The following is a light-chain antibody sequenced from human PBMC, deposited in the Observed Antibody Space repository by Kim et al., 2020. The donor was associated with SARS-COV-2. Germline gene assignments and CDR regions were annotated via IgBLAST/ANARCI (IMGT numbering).Light chain of an antibody. CDR1: QNIDNW. CDR3: QQYENYWT. Sequence: DIQMTQSPSTLSASVGDRVTITCRASQNIDNWLAWYQQKPGKAPKLLIYKASRLHSGVPSRFSGSGSGTEFTLTISSLQPDDFGIYFCQQYENYWTFGLGTKVDIK. J-gene: IGKJ1*01. CDR2: KAS. V-gene: IGKV1-5*03.